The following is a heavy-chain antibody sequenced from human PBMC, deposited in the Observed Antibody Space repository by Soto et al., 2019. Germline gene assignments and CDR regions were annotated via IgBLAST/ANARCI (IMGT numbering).Heavy chain of an antibody. J-gene: IGHJ4*02. V-gene: IGHV3-23*01. Sequence: PGGSLRLSCAASGLTFSIHAMSWVRQATGKGLEWVSSISGSGTSSYYADSVKGRFTFSRDNSKNTLNLQMNSLRADDTAVYFCAKYRPGGWDGSLDYWGQGTLVTVSS. CDR1: GLTFSIHA. CDR3: AKYRPGGWDGSLDY. CDR2: ISGSGTSS. D-gene: IGHD2-8*02.